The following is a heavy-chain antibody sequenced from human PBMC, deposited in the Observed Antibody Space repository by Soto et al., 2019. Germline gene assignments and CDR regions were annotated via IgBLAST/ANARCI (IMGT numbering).Heavy chain of an antibody. J-gene: IGHJ4*02. D-gene: IGHD3-10*01. V-gene: IGHV3-23*01. Sequence: EVQLLASGGGLVQPGGSLRLSCAASGFTFSSYAMSWVRQAPGKGLEWVSGISGSGGSTYYADPVKGRFTISRDNSKNTRYLQMNSLRAEDTAIYYCAKVASSRGWDLAGWGQETLVTVSS. CDR1: GFTFSSYA. CDR2: ISGSGGST. CDR3: AKVASSRGWDLAG.